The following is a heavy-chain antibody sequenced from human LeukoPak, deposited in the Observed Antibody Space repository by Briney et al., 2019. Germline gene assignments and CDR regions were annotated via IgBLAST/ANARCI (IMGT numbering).Heavy chain of an antibody. V-gene: IGHV1-8*01. CDR1: GYTFTSYD. Sequence: ASVKVSCKASGYTFTSYDINWVRQATGQGLEWMGWMNPNSGNTGYAQKFQGRVTVTRNTSISTAYMELSSLRSEDTAVYYCAVPAAPMGWFDPWGQGTLVTVSS. CDR3: AVPAAPMGWFDP. J-gene: IGHJ5*02. CDR2: MNPNSGNT. D-gene: IGHD2-2*01.